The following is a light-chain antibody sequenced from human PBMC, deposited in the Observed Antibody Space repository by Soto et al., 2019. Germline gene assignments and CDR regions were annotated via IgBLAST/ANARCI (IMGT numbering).Light chain of an antibody. CDR2: DVS. CDR3: CSSVGSYTSV. J-gene: IGLJ3*02. CDR1: SSDVGGYNY. Sequence: QSALTQPRSVSGSPGQSVTISCTGTSSDVGGYNYVSWYQQHPGKAPKLMIYDVSKRPSGVPDRFSGSKSDNTASLTISGLQAEDEADYYCCSSVGSYTSVFGGGTKVTVL. V-gene: IGLV2-11*01.